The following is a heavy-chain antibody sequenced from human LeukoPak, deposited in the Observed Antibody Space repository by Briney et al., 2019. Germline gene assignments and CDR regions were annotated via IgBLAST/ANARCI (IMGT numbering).Heavy chain of an antibody. CDR2: VSKDGGVK. V-gene: IGHV3-30-3*01. CDR3: ARDLMWLVDF. J-gene: IGHJ4*02. CDR1: GFTFSDYD. Sequence: GGSLRLSCAASGFTFSDYDIHWARQAPGEGLECLAYVSKDGGVKYYADSVKGRFTASRDNSRNTAFLEMNSLRPEDTALYYCARDLMWLVDFWGRGTLLTVSS. D-gene: IGHD6-19*01.